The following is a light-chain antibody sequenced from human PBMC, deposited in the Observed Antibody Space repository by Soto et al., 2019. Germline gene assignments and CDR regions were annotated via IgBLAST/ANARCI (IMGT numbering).Light chain of an antibody. J-gene: IGLJ1*01. CDR2: DVS. CDR3: CSFTSSSTPGYV. V-gene: IGLV2-14*03. Sequence: QSVLAQPASVSGSPGQSIAISCAGTISDVGGYNSVSWYQQHPGKAPKLMIYDVSNRPSGVSNRFSGSKSVNTASLTISGLQAEDDAYYYCCSFTSSSTPGYVFGTGTNVTVL. CDR1: ISDVGGYNS.